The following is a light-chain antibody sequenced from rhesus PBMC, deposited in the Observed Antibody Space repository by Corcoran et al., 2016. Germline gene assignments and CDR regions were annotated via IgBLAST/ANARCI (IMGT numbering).Light chain of an antibody. CDR3: QQYSSSPYS. J-gene: IGKJ2*01. V-gene: IGKV1-22*01. CDR2: KAS. Sequence: DIQMTQSPSSLSASVGDTVTITCRASQSISSWLAWYQQKPGKAPKLLMHKASSLQSGVPSRFSGSGSETDFTLTISSLQSDDFATYYCQQYSSSPYSFRQGTKVEVE. CDR1: QSISSW.